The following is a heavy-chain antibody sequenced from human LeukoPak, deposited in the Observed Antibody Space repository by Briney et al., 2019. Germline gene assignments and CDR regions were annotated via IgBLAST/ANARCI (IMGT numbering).Heavy chain of an antibody. CDR3: ARGRFGIAVAAGYWYSDL. J-gene: IGHJ2*01. Sequence: ASVKVSCKASGGTFSSYAISWVRQAPGHRLEWMGGIIPIFGTANYAQKFQGRVTITADESTSTAYMELSSLRAEDTAVYYCARGRFGIAVAAGYWYSDLWGRGTLVTVSS. CDR1: GGTFSSYA. V-gene: IGHV1-69*13. D-gene: IGHD6-19*01. CDR2: IIPIFGTA.